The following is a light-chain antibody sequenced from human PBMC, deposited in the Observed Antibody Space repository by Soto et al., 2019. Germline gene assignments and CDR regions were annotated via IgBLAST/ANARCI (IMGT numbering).Light chain of an antibody. CDR3: QQYTGPPTT. V-gene: IGKV3-20*01. CDR2: GAS. CDR1: QGVSSSY. J-gene: IGKJ5*01. Sequence: EIVLTQSPGTLSLSPGERATLSCRASQGVSSSYLAWYQQKPGQAPRLLIYGASTRAAGIPDRFSGRGSGTDFTLTITRLEPEDSAVYFCQQYTGPPTTFGQGTRLEIK.